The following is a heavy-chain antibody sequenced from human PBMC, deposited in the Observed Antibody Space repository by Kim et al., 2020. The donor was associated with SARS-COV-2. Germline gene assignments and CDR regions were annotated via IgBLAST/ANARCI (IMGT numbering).Heavy chain of an antibody. V-gene: IGHV3-43*01. Sequence: GGSLRLSCAASGFTFDDYTMHWVRQAPGKGLEWVSLISCDGGSTYYADSVTGRFTISRDNSKNSLYLQMKSLSTEDAGLYYCEKGYMPSSGSYYNARYYFDGIDVWGHGNTVTAS. J-gene: IGHJ6*02. CDR2: ISCDGGST. D-gene: IGHD3-10*01. CDR1: GFTFDDYT. CDR3: EKGYMPSSGSYYNARYYFDGIDV.